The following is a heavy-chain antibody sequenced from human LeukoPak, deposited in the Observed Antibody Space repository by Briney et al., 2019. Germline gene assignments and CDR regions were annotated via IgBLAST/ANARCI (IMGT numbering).Heavy chain of an antibody. Sequence: PGGSLRLSCAASGFTFSSYAMSWVRQAPGKGLEWVSAISGSGGSTYYADSVKGRFTISRDNSKNTLYLQMNSLRAEDTAVYYCAKVPPILTGYYRYFDYWGQGTLVTVSS. V-gene: IGHV3-23*01. CDR1: GFTFSSYA. CDR3: AKVPPILTGYYRYFDY. CDR2: ISGSGGST. D-gene: IGHD3-9*01. J-gene: IGHJ4*02.